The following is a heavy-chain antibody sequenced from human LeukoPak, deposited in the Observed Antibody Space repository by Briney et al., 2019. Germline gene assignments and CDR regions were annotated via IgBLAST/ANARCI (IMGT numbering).Heavy chain of an antibody. J-gene: IGHJ4*02. CDR2: ITGSGSNT. V-gene: IGHV3-23*01. D-gene: IGHD3-22*01. CDR1: GFTFSSYA. Sequence: GSLRLPCAASGFTFSSYAMNWVRQAPGKGLEWVSTITGSGSNTYYADSVEGQFTVSRDNSKNTLYLQMNSLSAEDTATYYCAKALPRSEGYTHGYFDYWGQGTLVTVSS. CDR3: AKALPRSEGYTHGYFDY.